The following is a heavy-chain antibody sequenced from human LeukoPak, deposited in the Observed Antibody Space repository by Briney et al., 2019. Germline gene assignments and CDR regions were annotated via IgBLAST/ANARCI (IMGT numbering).Heavy chain of an antibody. D-gene: IGHD3-9*01. Sequence: ASVKVSCKASGGTFSSYAISWVRQAPGQGLEWMGGIIPIFGTANYAQKFQGRVTITADESTSTAYMELSSLRSEDTAMYYCARVENILTGYYVDWGQGTLVTVSS. V-gene: IGHV1-69*13. CDR1: GGTFSSYA. CDR2: IIPIFGTA. J-gene: IGHJ4*02. CDR3: ARVENILTGYYVD.